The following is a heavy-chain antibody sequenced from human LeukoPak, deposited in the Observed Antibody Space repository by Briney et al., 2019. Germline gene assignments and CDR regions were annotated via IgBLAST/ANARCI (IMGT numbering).Heavy chain of an antibody. J-gene: IGHJ3*02. CDR3: GRDSGLFGTKRSFDI. V-gene: IGHV3-11*01. Sequence: GGSLRLSCAASGFTFSDYYMGWIRQAPGKGLEWVSYIGGSGSITFYADSVKGRFTISRDNAKNSVYLQMNSLRAEDTAVYYCGRDSGLFGTKRSFDIWGQGTMVTVSS. D-gene: IGHD1-7*01. CDR1: GFTFSDYY. CDR2: IGGSGSIT.